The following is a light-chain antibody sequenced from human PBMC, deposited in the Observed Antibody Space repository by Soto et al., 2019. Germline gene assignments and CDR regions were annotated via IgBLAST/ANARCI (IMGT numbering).Light chain of an antibody. CDR1: SSDIGGYYY. CDR2: QVT. CDR3: CSYAGKSTYTWV. J-gene: IGLJ3*02. Sequence: QSVLTQPASVSGSPGQSITISCTGTSSDIGGYYYVSWYQHHPGKAPKLLIYQVTNRPSRVSNRFSGSKSGNTASLTISGVQAEDEADYYCCSYAGKSTYTWVFGGGTKLTVL. V-gene: IGLV2-14*01.